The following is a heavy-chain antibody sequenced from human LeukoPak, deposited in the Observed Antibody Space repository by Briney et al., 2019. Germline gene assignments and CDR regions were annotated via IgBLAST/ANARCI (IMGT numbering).Heavy chain of an antibody. D-gene: IGHD3-16*01. V-gene: IGHV4-59*08. Sequence: PSETLSLTCTVSDVAMSDYYWSWIRQPPGKGLEWIAYIFHTGDSKQNPSLKWRVSVSLDIPKNELSLKLSSVSAADTAVYYCARHAFASPLDTWGQGTVVIVSS. J-gene: IGHJ5*02. CDR1: DVAMSDYY. CDR2: IFHTGDS. CDR3: ARHAFASPLDT.